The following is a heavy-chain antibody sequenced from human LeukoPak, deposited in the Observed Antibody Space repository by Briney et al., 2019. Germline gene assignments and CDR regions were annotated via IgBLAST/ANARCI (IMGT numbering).Heavy chain of an antibody. CDR2: IKSKTDGGTT. Sequence: GGSLRLSCAASGFTFSNAWMSWVRQAPGKGLEWVGRIKSKTDGGTTDYAAPVKGRFTISRDDSKNTLYLQMNSLKTEDTAVYYCTTDLYSSSWYGVDYWGQGTLVTVSS. D-gene: IGHD6-13*01. CDR1: GFTFSNAW. J-gene: IGHJ4*02. V-gene: IGHV3-15*01. CDR3: TTDLYSSSWYGVDY.